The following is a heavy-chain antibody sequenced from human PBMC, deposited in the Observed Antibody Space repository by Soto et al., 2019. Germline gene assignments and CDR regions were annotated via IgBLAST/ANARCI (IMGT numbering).Heavy chain of an antibody. J-gene: IGHJ5*02. Sequence: SETLSLTCAVYGGSFSGYYWSWIRQPPGRGLEWIGEINHSGSTNYNPSLKSRVTISVDTSKNQFSLKLSSVTAADTAVYYCARGLLARRYYYGSGSYYTGWFDPWGQGTLVTVSS. CDR3: ARGLLARRYYYGSGSYYTGWFDP. CDR1: GGSFSGYY. CDR2: INHSGST. D-gene: IGHD3-10*01. V-gene: IGHV4-34*01.